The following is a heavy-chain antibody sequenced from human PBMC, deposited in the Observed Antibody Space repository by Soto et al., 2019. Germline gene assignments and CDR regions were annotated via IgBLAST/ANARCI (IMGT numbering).Heavy chain of an antibody. CDR1: GYTFSGFY. D-gene: IGHD6-19*01. CDR2: INPNSGGT. Sequence: GASVKVSCKASGYTFSGFYMHRVRQAPGQGLEWMGWINPNSGGTKSAEKFQGRVTMTRDTPISTAYMELSRLTSDDTAVYYCASAAVTGTAGLDFWGQGTQVTVS. V-gene: IGHV1-2*02. J-gene: IGHJ4*02. CDR3: ASAAVTGTAGLDF.